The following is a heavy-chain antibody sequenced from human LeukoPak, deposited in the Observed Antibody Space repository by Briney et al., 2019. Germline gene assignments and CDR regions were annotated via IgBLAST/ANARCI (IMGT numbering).Heavy chain of an antibody. Sequence: SETLSLTCAVSGGSISSYYWSWIRQPPGKGLEWIGYIYYSGSTNYNPSLKSRVTISVDTSKNRFSLKLSSVTAADTAVYYCARVGDWNDLVYWGQGTLVTVSS. J-gene: IGHJ4*02. D-gene: IGHD1-1*01. CDR3: ARVGDWNDLVY. CDR1: GGSISSYY. CDR2: IYYSGST. V-gene: IGHV4-59*01.